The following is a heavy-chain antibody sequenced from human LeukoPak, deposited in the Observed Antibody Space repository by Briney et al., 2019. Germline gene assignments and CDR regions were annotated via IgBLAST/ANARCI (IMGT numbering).Heavy chain of an antibody. V-gene: IGHV3-23*01. J-gene: IGHJ5*02. Sequence: PGGSLRLSCAASGFTFSSYAMSWVRQAPGKGLEWASAISGSGGSTYYADSVKGRFTISRDNSKNTLYLQMNSLRAEDTAVYYCAKHITYYYDSSGYNWFDPWGQGTLVTVSS. CDR2: ISGSGGST. CDR1: GFTFSSYA. CDR3: AKHITYYYDSSGYNWFDP. D-gene: IGHD3-22*01.